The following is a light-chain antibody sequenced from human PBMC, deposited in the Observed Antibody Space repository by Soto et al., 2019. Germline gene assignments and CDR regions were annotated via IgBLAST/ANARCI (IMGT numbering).Light chain of an antibody. CDR3: QQYNNWPRA. V-gene: IGKV3-15*01. CDR1: QNINSN. J-gene: IGKJ1*01. CDR2: GAS. Sequence: EIVMTQSPATLSVSPGERATLSCRTSQNINSNLAWYQQKPGQAPRLLIYGASSRAAGIPARFSGSGSGTEFTLPISGPQSEDFAVYYCQQYNNWPRAFGQGTKVEIK.